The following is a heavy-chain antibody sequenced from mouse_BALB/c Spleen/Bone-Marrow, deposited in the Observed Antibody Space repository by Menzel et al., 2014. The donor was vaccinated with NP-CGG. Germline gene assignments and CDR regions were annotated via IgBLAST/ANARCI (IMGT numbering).Heavy chain of an antibody. CDR3: SRGRRDALDY. V-gene: IGHV1S81*02. Sequence: QVQLQQPGAELVKPGASVKLPCKASGYTFTSYYMYWVKQRPGQGLEWFGEINPSNGGTNFNEKFKNKATLTVDKSSSTAYMQLSSLTSEDSAVYYCSRGRRDALDYWGQGTSVTVSS. CDR1: GYTFTSYY. J-gene: IGHJ4*01. CDR2: INPSNGGT.